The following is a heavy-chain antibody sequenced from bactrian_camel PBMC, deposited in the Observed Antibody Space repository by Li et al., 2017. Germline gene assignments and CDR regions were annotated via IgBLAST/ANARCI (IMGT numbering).Heavy chain of an antibody. CDR1: GSIFSMCA. CDR2: ISSDGTT. V-gene: IGHV3S53*01. CDR3: AAGTSTGFPFRGSAYPY. D-gene: IGHD5*01. Sequence: VQLVESGGGSVQAGGSLKLSCVVSGSIFSMCAMGWYKQAPGKQPLERELIASISSDGTTTYTDSVKGRVTISQDYAKNTMYLQMNNLKPEDTAVYYCAAGTSTGFPFRGSAYPYWGQGTQVTVS. J-gene: IGHJ4*01.